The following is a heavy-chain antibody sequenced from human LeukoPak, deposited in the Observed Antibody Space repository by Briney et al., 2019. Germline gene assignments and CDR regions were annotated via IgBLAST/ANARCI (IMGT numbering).Heavy chain of an antibody. J-gene: IGHJ4*02. CDR2: ISGSGGST. D-gene: IGHD3-10*01. V-gene: IGHV3-23*01. Sequence: GGSLRLSCAASGFTFSSYAMSWVRQAPGKGLEWVSAISGSGGSTYYADSVKGRFTISRDNSKNTLYLQMSSLRAEDTAVYYCAKDRLMVRAGYFDYWGQGTLVTVSS. CDR3: AKDRLMVRAGYFDY. CDR1: GFTFSSYA.